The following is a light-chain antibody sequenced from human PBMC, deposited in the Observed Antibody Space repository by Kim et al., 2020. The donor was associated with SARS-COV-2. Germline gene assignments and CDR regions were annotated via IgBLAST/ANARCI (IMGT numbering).Light chain of an antibody. V-gene: IGLV2-14*01. J-gene: IGLJ2*01. CDR1: SSDVGGYNY. CDR3: SSFTSSSVL. CDR2: DVS. Sequence: QSVLTQPASVSGSPGQSITISCTGTSSDVGGYNYVSWYQQHPGKAPKLMIYDVSKRPSGVSNRFSGSKSGNTASLTISGLQAEDEADYYCSSFTSSSVLFGGGTQLTVL.